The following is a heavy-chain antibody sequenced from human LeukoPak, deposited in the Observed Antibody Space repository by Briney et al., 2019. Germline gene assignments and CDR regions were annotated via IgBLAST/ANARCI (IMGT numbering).Heavy chain of an antibody. CDR3: VSWGGYSPPY. Sequence: GGSLRLSCTASGFIFSNYWMTWVRQAPGKGLEWVAQINQDGSKEYYIDSVKARFSISRDNARNSLSLQMNSLRAEDTAVYYCVSWGGYSPPYWGQGTLVTVSS. D-gene: IGHD3-16*01. CDR1: GFIFSNYW. V-gene: IGHV3-7*03. J-gene: IGHJ4*02. CDR2: INQDGSKE.